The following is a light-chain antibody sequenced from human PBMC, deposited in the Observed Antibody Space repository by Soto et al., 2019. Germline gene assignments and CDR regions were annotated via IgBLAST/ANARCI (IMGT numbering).Light chain of an antibody. CDR3: GTWDSSLSAGGV. CDR1: SSNIGNNC. V-gene: IGLV1-51*01. J-gene: IGLJ1*01. CDR2: DNN. Sequence: QSVLTQPPSVSAAPGQKVTISCSGSSSNIGNNCVSWYQQLPGTAPKLLIYDNNKRPSGIPDRFSGSKSGTPATLGITGLQTGDEADYYCGTWDSSLSAGGVFGTGTKVTVL.